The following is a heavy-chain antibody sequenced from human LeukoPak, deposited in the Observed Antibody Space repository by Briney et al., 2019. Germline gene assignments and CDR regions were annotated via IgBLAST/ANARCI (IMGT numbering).Heavy chain of an antibody. J-gene: IGHJ4*02. D-gene: IGHD6-19*01. CDR1: GGTFSSYA. V-gene: IGHV1-18*01. CDR3: ARDRSEIAVAGLFDY. CDR2: ISAYNGNT. Sequence: ASVTVSCKASGGTFSSYAISWVRQAPGQGLEWMGWISAYNGNTNYAQKLQGRVTMTTDTSTSTAYMELRSLRSDDTAVYYCARDRSEIAVAGLFDYWGQGTLVTVSS.